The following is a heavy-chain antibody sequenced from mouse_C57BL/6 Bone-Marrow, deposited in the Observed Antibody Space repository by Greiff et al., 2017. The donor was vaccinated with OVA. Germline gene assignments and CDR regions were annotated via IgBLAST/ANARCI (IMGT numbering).Heavy chain of an antibody. CDR1: GFSLTSYG. Sequence: QVQLQQSGPGLVQPSQSLSITCTVSGFSLTSYGVHWVRQSPGKGLEWLGVIWRGGSTDYNAAFMSRLSITKDNSNSQVFFKMNSLQADDTAIYYCAKNYYDYDGGAWFAYWGQGTLVTVSA. CDR3: AKNYYDYDGGAWFAY. J-gene: IGHJ3*01. CDR2: IWRGGST. D-gene: IGHD2-4*01. V-gene: IGHV2-5*01.